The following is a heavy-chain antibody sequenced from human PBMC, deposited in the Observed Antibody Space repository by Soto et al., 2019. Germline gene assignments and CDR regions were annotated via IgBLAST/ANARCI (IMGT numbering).Heavy chain of an antibody. CDR2: VEIGSNT. D-gene: IGHD3-16*01. J-gene: IGHJ4*02. Sequence: GGSLRLSCAVSGFTVGANYMSWVRQARGKGLEWVSLVEIGSNTYYADSVKGRFTISRDNSKSTLYLQMNNLRAEDTAVYYCARVSPGASPYFDSWGQGTLVTVSS. V-gene: IGHV3-53*01. CDR3: ARVSPGASPYFDS. CDR1: GFTVGANY.